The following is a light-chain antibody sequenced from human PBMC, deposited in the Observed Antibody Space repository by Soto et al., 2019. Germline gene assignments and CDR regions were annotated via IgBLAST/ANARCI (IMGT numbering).Light chain of an antibody. V-gene: IGKV3-11*01. J-gene: IGKJ2*01. CDR2: DAS. CDR1: QSVSSY. CDR3: QQGSNWPQVT. Sequence: EIVLTQSPATLSLSPGERATLSCRASQSVSSYLAWYQQKPGQAPRLLIYDASNRATGIPARFSGSGSGTDFTLTISSLEPEDFAVYGCQQGSNWPQVTFGQGTKVDVK.